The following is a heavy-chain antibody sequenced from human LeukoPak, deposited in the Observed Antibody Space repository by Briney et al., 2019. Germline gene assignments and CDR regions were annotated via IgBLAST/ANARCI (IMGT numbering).Heavy chain of an antibody. J-gene: IGHJ4*02. V-gene: IGHV3-30-3*01. CDR3: ARDQHSEIGVGANDY. Sequence: GGSLRLSCAASGFTFSSYAMHWVRQAPGKGLEWVAVISFDGSDKYYADSVKGRFTISRDNSKNTLYLQMNSLRAEGTAVYYCARDQHSEIGVGANDYWGQGTLVTVSS. CDR2: ISFDGSDK. D-gene: IGHD1-26*01. CDR1: GFTFSSYA.